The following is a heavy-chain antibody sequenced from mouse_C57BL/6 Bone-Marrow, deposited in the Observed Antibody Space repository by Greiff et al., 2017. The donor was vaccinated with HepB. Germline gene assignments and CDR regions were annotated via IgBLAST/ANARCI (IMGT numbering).Heavy chain of an antibody. CDR2: IDPETGGT. Sequence: QVQLKESGAELVRPGASVTLSCKASGYTFTDYEMHWVKQTPVHGLEWIGAIDPETGGTAYNQKFKGKAILTADKSSSTAYMELRSLTSEDSAVYYGTRRSNYLAWFAYWGQGSLVTVSA. D-gene: IGHD2-5*01. CDR3: TRRSNYLAWFAY. V-gene: IGHV1-15*01. J-gene: IGHJ3*01. CDR1: GYTFTDYE.